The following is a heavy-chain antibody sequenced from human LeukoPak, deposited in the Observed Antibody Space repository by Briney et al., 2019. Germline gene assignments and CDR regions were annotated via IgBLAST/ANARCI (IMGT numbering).Heavy chain of an antibody. CDR3: AKDLSRRYYDVYYFDY. Sequence: GGSLRLSCAASGFTFTTYGMAWVRQAPGKGLEWVSVISGSGDSTYYADSVKGRFTTSRDNSKNTLYLQMHSLRAEDTAVYYCAKDLSRRYYDVYYFDYWGQGTLLTASS. CDR1: GFTFTTYG. J-gene: IGHJ4*02. D-gene: IGHD3-16*01. V-gene: IGHV3-23*01. CDR2: ISGSGDST.